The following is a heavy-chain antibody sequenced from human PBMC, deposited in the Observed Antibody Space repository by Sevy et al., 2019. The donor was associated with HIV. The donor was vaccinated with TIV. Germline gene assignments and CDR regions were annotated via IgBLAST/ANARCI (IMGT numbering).Heavy chain of an antibody. J-gene: IGHJ6*03. CDR1: GGTFSSYA. D-gene: IGHD3-22*01. Sequence: ASVKVSCKASGGTFSSYAISWVRQAPGQGLEWMGRIIPIFGTANYAQKFQGRVTITADESTSTAYMELSSLRSEDTAVYYCARDPHYYDSSGYLRKGDKRYYYYYMDVWGKGTTVTVSS. CDR2: IIPIFGTA. CDR3: ARDPHYYDSSGYLRKGDKRYYYYYMDV. V-gene: IGHV1-69*13.